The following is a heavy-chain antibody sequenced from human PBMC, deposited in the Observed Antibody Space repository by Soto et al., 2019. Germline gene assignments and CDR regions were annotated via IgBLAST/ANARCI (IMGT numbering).Heavy chain of an antibody. CDR2: INPGGSIT. V-gene: IGHV3-74*01. D-gene: IGHD2-8*01. CDR3: ARVPTGKYGVWNY. Sequence: EEQLVESGRGLVQPGGSLRLSCAASGFTFSSYWMHWVRQAPGKGLVWVSRINPGGSITAYADSVKGRFTISRDNAKNTLYLQMNSLRGDDTAVYYCARVPTGKYGVWNYWGQGTLVTVSS. CDR1: GFTFSSYW. J-gene: IGHJ4*02.